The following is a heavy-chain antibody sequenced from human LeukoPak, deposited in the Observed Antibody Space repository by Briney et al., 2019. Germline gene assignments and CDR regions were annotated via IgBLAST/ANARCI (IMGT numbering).Heavy chain of an antibody. D-gene: IGHD3-22*01. CDR1: GGSISPYY. V-gene: IGHV4-59*08. J-gene: IGHJ4*02. CDR2: IYYSGST. Sequence: PSETLSLTCTVSGGSISPYYWSWLRQPPGKGLEWIASIYYSGSTNYNPSLKSRLTMSVDTSKNQFSLQLSSVTAADTAVFYCAKHLSGDGYWYLDYWGQGTLVTVSS. CDR3: AKHLSGDGYWYLDY.